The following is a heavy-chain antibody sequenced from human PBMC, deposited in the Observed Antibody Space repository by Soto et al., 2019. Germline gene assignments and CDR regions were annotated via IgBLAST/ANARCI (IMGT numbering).Heavy chain of an antibody. Sequence: ASVKVSCKSSGYRFETYAMSWVRQATGQGLEWMGWIRAYNIDTYYAQKFQDRVTMTTDTSTGTAYMELRSLRSDDTAVYYCARGHGVIIGAMDVWGQGTTVTVSS. J-gene: IGHJ6*02. CDR3: ARGHGVIIGAMDV. D-gene: IGHD3-3*01. V-gene: IGHV1-18*01. CDR2: IRAYNIDT. CDR1: GYRFETYA.